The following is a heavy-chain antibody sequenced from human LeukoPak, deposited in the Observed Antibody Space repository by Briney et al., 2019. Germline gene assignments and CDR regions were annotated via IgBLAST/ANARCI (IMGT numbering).Heavy chain of an antibody. CDR2: ISPSGDST. CDR3: VRADDQHFDL. J-gene: IGHJ4*02. CDR1: GYTFSNYF. Sequence: SVKVSCKASGYTFSNYFMHWVRQNPGHGLEWMGIISPSGDSTSYAQKFQDRVTMARDTSTSTVYMEVSSLMSDDTGVYYCVRADDQHFDLWGQGTLVTVSS. D-gene: IGHD1-1*01. V-gene: IGHV1-46*01.